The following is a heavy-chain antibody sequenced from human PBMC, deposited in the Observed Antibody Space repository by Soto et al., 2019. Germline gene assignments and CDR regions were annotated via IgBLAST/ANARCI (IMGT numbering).Heavy chain of an antibody. CDR1: GASVNSGSHS. D-gene: IGHD4-17*01. CDR2: IFHSGDA. Sequence: QLQLHNSGSTLVKPSQTLSLTCGVSGASVNSGSHSWSWIRQTPGKGLEWIGFIFHSGDAFYNPSLQSRFTISGDMSNNLFSLRLTSVTAANTAIYYCATSQRGDYWSDAFDAWGQGTMVNVSP. J-gene: IGHJ3*01. CDR3: ATSQRGDYWSDAFDA. V-gene: IGHV4-30-2*01.